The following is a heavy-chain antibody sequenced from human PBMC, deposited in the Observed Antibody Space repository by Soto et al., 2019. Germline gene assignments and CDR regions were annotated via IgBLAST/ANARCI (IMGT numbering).Heavy chain of an antibody. Sequence: QLQLQESGPGLVKPSETLSLTCSVSGVSISSSNYYWDWVRQTPGKGLEWIGSIDYSGSTSYNPSLRGRVTMFVDTSKNHFSLSLNSVTAADTAVYYCARRTGAVAGHWYFDLWGRGTLVTVSS. D-gene: IGHD6-19*01. J-gene: IGHJ2*01. V-gene: IGHV4-39*02. CDR1: GVSISSSNYY. CDR3: ARRTGAVAGHWYFDL. CDR2: IDYSGST.